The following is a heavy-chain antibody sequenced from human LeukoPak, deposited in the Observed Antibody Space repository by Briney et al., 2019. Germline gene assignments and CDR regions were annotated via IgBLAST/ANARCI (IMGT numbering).Heavy chain of an antibody. Sequence: SETQSLTYAVYGGSFSGYYWSWIRKPPGKGLEWIGEINYSGSTNHNPSLKSRITISVDTSKNQCSLKLSSVTAADTAVYYCARLRSTVVTPGGYYYYYYMDVWGKGTTVTVSS. CDR3: ARLRSTVVTPGGYYYYYYMDV. CDR2: INYSGST. V-gene: IGHV4-34*01. D-gene: IGHD4-23*01. CDR1: GGSFSGYY. J-gene: IGHJ6*03.